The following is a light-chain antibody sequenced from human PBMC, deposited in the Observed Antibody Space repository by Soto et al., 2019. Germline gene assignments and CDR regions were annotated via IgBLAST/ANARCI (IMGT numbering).Light chain of an antibody. V-gene: IGKV2-30*02. CDR2: KVS. Sequence: DVAMTQSPLSLSVTLGQPSSISFRSNQSLVHSDGIAYFSWFQQRPGRSPSRLFYKVSNRDSGVPARFSGSGSGTDFALKISRVEAEDVGVYYCMQATHWPITFGQGTRLEI. CDR1: QSLVHSDGIAY. CDR3: MQATHWPIT. J-gene: IGKJ5*01.